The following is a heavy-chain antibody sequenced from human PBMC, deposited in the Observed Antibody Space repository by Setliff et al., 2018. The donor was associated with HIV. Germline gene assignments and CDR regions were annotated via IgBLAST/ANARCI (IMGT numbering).Heavy chain of an antibody. V-gene: IGHV4-59*11. CDR2: IYYTGTT. CDR1: GGSISSHY. CDR3: ARGLWFGGSYWFDP. D-gene: IGHD3-10*01. J-gene: IGHJ5*02. Sequence: NPSETLSLTCTVSGVSGGSISSHYWNWIRQPPGKGLEWIGYIYYTGTTKNNPSLKSRVTMSIDTSKNQLSLKLSSVTAADTAVYYCARGLWFGGSYWFDPWGQGTLVTVSS.